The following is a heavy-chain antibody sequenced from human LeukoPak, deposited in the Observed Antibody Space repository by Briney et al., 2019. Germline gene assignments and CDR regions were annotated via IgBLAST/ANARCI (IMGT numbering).Heavy chain of an antibody. J-gene: IGHJ5*02. CDR2: ISGSGGST. D-gene: IGHD3-3*02. CDR1: GFTFSSYA. Sequence: GGSLRLSCAASGFTFSSYAMSWVRQAPGKGLEWVSAISGSGGSTYYADSVKGRFTISRDNSKNTLYLQMNSLRAEDTAVYYCAKDPPISGVVLPGRVSGAWGQGTLVTVSS. CDR3: AKDPPISGVVLPGRVSGA. V-gene: IGHV3-23*01.